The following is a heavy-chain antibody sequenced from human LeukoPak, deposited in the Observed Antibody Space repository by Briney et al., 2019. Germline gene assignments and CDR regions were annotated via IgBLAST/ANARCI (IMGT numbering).Heavy chain of an antibody. CDR3: ARRMTSITARRQFDY. CDR1: GFTFSNYW. CDR2: IKQDGSEK. Sequence: GGSLRLSCAASGFTFSNYWMSWVRQAPGKGLEWVANIKQDGSEKYYVDSVKGRFTISRDNAKNSLYLQMSSLRGEDTAVYYCARRMTSITARRQFDYWGQGTLVTVSS. V-gene: IGHV3-7*01. D-gene: IGHD6-6*01. J-gene: IGHJ4*02.